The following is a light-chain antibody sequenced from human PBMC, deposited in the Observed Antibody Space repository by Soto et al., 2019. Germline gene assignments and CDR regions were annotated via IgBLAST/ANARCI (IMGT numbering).Light chain of an antibody. CDR2: KAS. CDR1: ESISSW. Sequence: IHMTQFPSSLSASVGDRVTITCRASESISSWLAWYQQKPGKAPKLLIYKASNLESGVPSRFSGSGSGTEFTLTISSLQPDDFATYYCQQYNSWTFGQGTKVDI. V-gene: IGKV1-5*03. CDR3: QQYNSWT. J-gene: IGKJ1*01.